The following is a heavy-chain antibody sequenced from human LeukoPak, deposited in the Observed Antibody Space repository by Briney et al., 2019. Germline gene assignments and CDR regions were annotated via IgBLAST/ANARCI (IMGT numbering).Heavy chain of an antibody. CDR1: GFTFSSYG. V-gene: IGHV3-30*18. D-gene: IGHD5-24*01. CDR2: ISYDGSNK. J-gene: IGHJ4*02. Sequence: GGSLRLSCAASGFTFSSYGMHWVRQASGKGLEWVAVISYDGSNKYYADSVKGRFTISRDNSKNTLYLQMNSLRAEDTAVYYCAKDQEMATYFDYWGQGTLVTVSS. CDR3: AKDQEMATYFDY.